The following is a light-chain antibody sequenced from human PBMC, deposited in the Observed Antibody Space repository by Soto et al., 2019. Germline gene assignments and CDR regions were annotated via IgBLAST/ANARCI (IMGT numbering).Light chain of an antibody. J-gene: IGKJ1*01. Sequence: EIVLTQSPATLSLSPGERATLSCRASQSLSRFLAWYQQKPGQAPRLLIYDASNRATGVPARFSGSGSGTDFTLTISRLEPEDYAVYYCQQYGHSLWTFGQGTKVDIK. CDR2: DAS. V-gene: IGKV3-11*01. CDR1: QSLSRF. CDR3: QQYGHSLWT.